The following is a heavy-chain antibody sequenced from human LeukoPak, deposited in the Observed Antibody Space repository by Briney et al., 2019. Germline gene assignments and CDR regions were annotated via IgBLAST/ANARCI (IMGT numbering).Heavy chain of an antibody. V-gene: IGHV4-34*01. CDR3: ARWVEYYFDY. CDR2: INHSGST. Sequence: PSETLSLTCAVYGGSFSGYYWSWIRQPPGKGLEWIGEINHSGSTNHNPSLKSRVTISVDTSKNQFSLKLSSVTAADTAVYYCARWVEYYFDYWGQGTLVTVSS. J-gene: IGHJ4*02. D-gene: IGHD5-24*01. CDR1: GGSFSGYY.